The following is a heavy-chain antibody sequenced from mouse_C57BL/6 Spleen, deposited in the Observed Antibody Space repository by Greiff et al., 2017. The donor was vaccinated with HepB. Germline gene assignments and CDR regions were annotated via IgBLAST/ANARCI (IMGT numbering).Heavy chain of an antibody. CDR2: IYPRDGST. Sequence: VQLQQSDAELVKPGASVKISCKVSGYTFTDHTIHWMKQRPEQGLEWIGYIYPRDGSTKYNEKFKGKATLTADKSSSTAYMQLNSLTSEDAAVYFCARAGGLLLAWFAYWGQGTLVTVSA. CDR3: ARAGGLLLAWFAY. D-gene: IGHD2-3*01. V-gene: IGHV1-78*01. CDR1: GYTFTDHT. J-gene: IGHJ3*01.